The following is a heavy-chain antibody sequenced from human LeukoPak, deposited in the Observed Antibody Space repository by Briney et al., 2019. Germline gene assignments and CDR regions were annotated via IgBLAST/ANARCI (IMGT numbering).Heavy chain of an antibody. CDR3: ARHPIAAGGAYNWFVP. V-gene: IGHV5-51*01. CDR2: IYPHDSNT. J-gene: IGHJ5*02. CDR1: GYSFTSHW. Sequence: GESLKISCKGSGYGSGYSFTSHWIAWVRQVPGKGLAWMGIIYPHDSNTIYSPSFQGQVTISVDTSINTAYLQGISLKASDTAMYYCARHPIAAGGAYNWFVPWGQGTLVTVSS. D-gene: IGHD6-13*01.